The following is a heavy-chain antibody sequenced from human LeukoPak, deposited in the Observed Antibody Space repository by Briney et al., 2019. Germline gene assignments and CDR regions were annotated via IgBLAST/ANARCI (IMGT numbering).Heavy chain of an antibody. V-gene: IGHV3-21*01. CDR1: GFTFSSYS. D-gene: IGHD2-2*01. CDR3: ARGTAVVPAAMSDY. Sequence: PGGSLRLSCAASGFTFSSYSMNWVRQAPGKGLEWVSSTSSSSSYIYYADSVKGRFTISRDNAKNSLYLQMNSLRAEDTAVYYCARGTAVVPAAMSDYWGQGTLVTVSS. J-gene: IGHJ4*02. CDR2: TSSSSSYI.